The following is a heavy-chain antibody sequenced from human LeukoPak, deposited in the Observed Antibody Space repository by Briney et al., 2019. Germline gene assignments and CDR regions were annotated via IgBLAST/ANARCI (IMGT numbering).Heavy chain of an antibody. CDR3: ANPRQYSSSWYRQFDY. CDR2: IRSKANSYAT. V-gene: IGHV3-73*01. J-gene: IGHJ4*02. Sequence: GGSLRLSCAASGFTFSGSAMHWVRQASGKGLEWVGRIRSKANSYATAYAASVKGRFTISRDDSKNTAYLQMNSLRAEDTAVYYCANPRQYSSSWYRQFDYWGQGTLVTVSS. CDR1: GFTFSGSA. D-gene: IGHD6-13*01.